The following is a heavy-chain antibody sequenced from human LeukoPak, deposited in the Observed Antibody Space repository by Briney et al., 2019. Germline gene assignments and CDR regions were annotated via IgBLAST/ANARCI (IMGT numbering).Heavy chain of an antibody. CDR1: GFTFSTFA. CDR2: FTGSSSTT. D-gene: IGHD4-11*01. CDR3: GRDPNSDYVGAFEF. V-gene: IGHV3-23*01. J-gene: IGHJ3*01. Sequence: GSLRLSCAGSGFTFSTFAMTWVRRAPGKGLGWLSSFTGSSSTTYSAHSVKGRFSIPRDNSSNTLYLHMNTLRADDTAVYYCGRDPNSDYVGAFEFWGQGTTVTVSS.